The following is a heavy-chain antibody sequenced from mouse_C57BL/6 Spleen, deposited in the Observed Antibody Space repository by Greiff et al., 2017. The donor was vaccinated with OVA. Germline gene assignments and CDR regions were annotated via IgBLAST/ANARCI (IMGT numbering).Heavy chain of an antibody. V-gene: IGHV1-74*01. J-gene: IGHJ2*01. CDR1: GYTFTSYW. CDR3: ASDGYYSYFDY. D-gene: IGHD2-3*01. Sequence: VQLQQPGAELVKPGASVKVSCKASGYTFTSYWMHWVKQRPGQGLEWIGRIYPSDSDTNYNQKFKGKATLTVDKSSSTAYMQLSSLTSEDSAVYYCASDGYYSYFDYWGQGTTLTVSS. CDR2: IYPSDSDT.